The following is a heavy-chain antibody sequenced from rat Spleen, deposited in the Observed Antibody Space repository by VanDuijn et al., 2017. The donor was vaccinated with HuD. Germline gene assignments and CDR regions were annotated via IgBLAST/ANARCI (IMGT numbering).Heavy chain of an antibody. Sequence: EVQLVESDGGLVQPGRSLKLSCAASGFIFSDHYVAWVRQAPTQGLEWIASITNTGGDTYYPDSVKGRFTISRDNAKSTLFLQMDSLRSEDTATYYCTALLISTVPGWFAHWGRGALVTVSS. V-gene: IGHV5-20*01. D-gene: IGHD1-1*01. J-gene: IGHJ3*01. CDR2: ITNTGGDT. CDR1: GFIFSDHY. CDR3: TALLISTVPGWFAH.